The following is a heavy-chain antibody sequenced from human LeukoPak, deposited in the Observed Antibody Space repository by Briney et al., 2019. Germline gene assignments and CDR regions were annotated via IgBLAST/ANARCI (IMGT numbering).Heavy chain of an antibody. CDR2: IKQDGSER. D-gene: IGHD7-27*01. CDR3: AGLKTGDDDY. J-gene: IGHJ4*02. Sequence: SGGSLRLSCAASGFSFSSYWMSWVRQAPGKGLEWVANIKQDGSERYYVDSVKGRFTISRDNAKNSLYLQMNSLRAEDTAVYYCAGLKTGDDDYWGQGTLVTVSS. V-gene: IGHV3-7*01. CDR1: GFSFSSYW.